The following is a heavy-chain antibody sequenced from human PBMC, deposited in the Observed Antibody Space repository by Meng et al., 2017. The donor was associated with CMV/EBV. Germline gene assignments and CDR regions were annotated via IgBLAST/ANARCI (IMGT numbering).Heavy chain of an antibody. CDR3: ARSIFGVVAYFDY. V-gene: IGHV1-69*05. Sequence: KASGGTFSSYAISWARQAPGQVLALLGGIIPIFGTANYAQKFQGRVTITTDESTSTAYIELSSLRSEDTAVYYCARSIFGVVAYFDYWGQGTLVTAPQ. CDR2: IIPIFGTA. CDR1: GGTFSSYA. J-gene: IGHJ4*02. D-gene: IGHD3-3*01.